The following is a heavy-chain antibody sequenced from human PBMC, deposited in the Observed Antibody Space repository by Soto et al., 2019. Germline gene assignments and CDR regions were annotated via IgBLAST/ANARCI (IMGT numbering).Heavy chain of an antibody. CDR1: GDSISSGDYY. Sequence: QVQLQESGPGLVKPSQTLSLNCNVSGDSISSGDYYCSWIRQHPGMGLEWIGFIFYSGRTFYLPALTSRITASLDTSQNQFSLTLTSAAGAYTAVYFCARGTWGAFGIWGQGTPVTVSS. CDR2: IFYSGRT. J-gene: IGHJ3*02. V-gene: IGHV4-30-4*01. CDR3: ARGTWGAFGI. D-gene: IGHD1-26*01.